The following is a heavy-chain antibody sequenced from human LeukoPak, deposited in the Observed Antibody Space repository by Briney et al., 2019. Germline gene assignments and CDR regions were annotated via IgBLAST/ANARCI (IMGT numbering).Heavy chain of an antibody. V-gene: IGHV1-69*13. CDR1: GCTFSSYA. Sequence: GASVTVSCKASGCTFSSYAISWVRQAPGQGLEWMGGIIPIFGTANYAQKFQGRVTITADESTSTAYMELSSLRSEDTAVYYCARGCMLFFSMDYWGQGTLVTVSS. CDR3: ARGCMLFFSMDY. J-gene: IGHJ4*02. D-gene: IGHD2-8*01. CDR2: IIPIFGTA.